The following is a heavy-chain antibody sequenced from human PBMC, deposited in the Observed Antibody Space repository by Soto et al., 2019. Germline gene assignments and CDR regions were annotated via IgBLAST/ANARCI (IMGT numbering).Heavy chain of an antibody. CDR3: ARMVGATLVDC. V-gene: IGHV4-4*02. D-gene: IGHD1-26*01. CDR2: IYHSGST. CDR1: GASISSTTSNNW. J-gene: IGHJ4*02. Sequence: QVHLQESGPGLVRPSGTLSLTCAVSGASISSTTSNNWWSWVRQPPGKGLEWIGEIYHSGSTNYTPSLKSRVTMSVDKSKNQFSLNLTSLTAADTAVHYCARMVGATLVDCWGQGPLVTVSS.